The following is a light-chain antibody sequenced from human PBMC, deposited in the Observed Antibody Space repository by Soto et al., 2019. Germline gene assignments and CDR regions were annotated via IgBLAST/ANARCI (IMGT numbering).Light chain of an antibody. V-gene: IGLV2-14*01. CDR1: SSDIGDYNY. CDR3: CSYTRSGTLI. Sequence: QSALTQPASVSGSPGQSITISCVGTSSDIGDYNYVSWYQQHPGKVPKVIIYDVSNRPSGVSYRFSGTKSGNTASLTVSGLQAEDEADYYCCSYTRSGTLIFGTGTKQTVL. J-gene: IGLJ1*01. CDR2: DVS.